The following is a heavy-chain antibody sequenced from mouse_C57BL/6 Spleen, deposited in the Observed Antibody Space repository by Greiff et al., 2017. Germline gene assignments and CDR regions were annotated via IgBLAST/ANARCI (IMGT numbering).Heavy chain of an antibody. J-gene: IGHJ3*01. CDR3: ASSDYDGFAY. D-gene: IGHD2-4*01. CDR2: IDPSDSYT. CDR1: GYTFTSYW. V-gene: IGHV1-59*01. Sequence: VQLQQPGAELVRPGTSVKLSCKASGYTFTSYWMHWVKQRPGQGLEWIGVIDPSDSYTNYNQKFKGKATLTVDTSSSTAYMQLSSLTSEDAAVYYCASSDYDGFAYWGQGTLVTVSA.